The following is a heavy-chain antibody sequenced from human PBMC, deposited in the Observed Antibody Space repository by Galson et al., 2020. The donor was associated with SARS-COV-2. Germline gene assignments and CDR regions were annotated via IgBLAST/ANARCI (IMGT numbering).Heavy chain of an antibody. CDR3: ARKEGYYYDSSGYDPLDY. CDR1: GFTFSSYG. V-gene: IGHV3-33*01. J-gene: IGHJ4*02. CDR2: IWYDGSNK. D-gene: IGHD3-22*01. Sequence: GGSLRLSCAASGFTFSSYGMHWVRQAPGKGLEWVAVIWYDGSNKYYADSVKGRFTISRDNSKNTLYLQMNSLRAEDTAVYYCARKEGYYYDSSGYDPLDYWGQGTLVTVSS.